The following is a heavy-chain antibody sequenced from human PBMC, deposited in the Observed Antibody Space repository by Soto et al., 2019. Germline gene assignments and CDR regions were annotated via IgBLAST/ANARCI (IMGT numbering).Heavy chain of an antibody. CDR1: GGSISSYY. J-gene: IGHJ4*02. V-gene: IGHV4-59*08. CDR2: IYYSGST. CDR3: ARHNYGSGSTYFDY. D-gene: IGHD3-10*01. Sequence: QVQLQESGPGLVKPSETLSLTCTVSGGSISSYYWSWIRQPPGKGLEWIGYIYYSGSTNYNPSLKSRVTIPVATPKNQSPLKLNSMTAADTAVYYCARHNYGSGSTYFDYWGQGTLVTVSS.